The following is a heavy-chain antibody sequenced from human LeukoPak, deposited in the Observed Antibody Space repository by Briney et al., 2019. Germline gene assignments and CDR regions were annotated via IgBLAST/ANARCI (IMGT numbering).Heavy chain of an antibody. V-gene: IGHV1-69*05. D-gene: IGHD6-13*01. CDR2: IIPIFGTA. J-gene: IGHJ4*02. Sequence: GASVKVSCKASGGTLSSYAISWVRQAPGQGLEWMGGIIPIFGTANYAQKFQGRVTITTDESTSTAYMELSSLRSEDTAVYYCARGEGYSSSWYKEYYFDYWGQGTLVTVSS. CDR1: GGTLSSYA. CDR3: ARGEGYSSSWYKEYYFDY.